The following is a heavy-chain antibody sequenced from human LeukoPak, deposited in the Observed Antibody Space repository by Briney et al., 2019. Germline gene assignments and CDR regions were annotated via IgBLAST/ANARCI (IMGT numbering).Heavy chain of an antibody. D-gene: IGHD6-13*01. V-gene: IGHV3-48*03. J-gene: IGHJ4*02. CDR2: ISSSGGMI. CDR3: ASIAAAGPDY. CDR1: GFTVSSYE. Sequence: PGGSLRLSCAASGFTVSSYEMNWVRQAPGKGPQWVSYISSSGGMIFYTDSVKGRFTISRDNSKNTLYLQMNSLRAEDTAVYYCASIAAAGPDYWGQGTLVTVSS.